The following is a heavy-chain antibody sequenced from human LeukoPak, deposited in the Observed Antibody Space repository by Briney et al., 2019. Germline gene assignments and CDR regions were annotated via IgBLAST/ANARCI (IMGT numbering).Heavy chain of an antibody. CDR3: AAQQWLVSTVDY. CDR2: ISGSGGST. D-gene: IGHD6-19*01. J-gene: IGHJ4*02. V-gene: IGHV3-23*01. CDR1: GFTFSGYA. Sequence: PGGSLRLSCAASGFTFSGYAMSWVRQAPGKGLEWVSAISGSGGSTYYADPVKGRFTISRDNSKNTLYLQMNSLRAEDTAVYYCAAQQWLVSTVDYWGQGTLVTVSS.